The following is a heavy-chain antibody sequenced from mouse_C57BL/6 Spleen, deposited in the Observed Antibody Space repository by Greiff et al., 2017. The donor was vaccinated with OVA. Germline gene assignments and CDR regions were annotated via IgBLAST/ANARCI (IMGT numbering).Heavy chain of an antibody. CDR3: ARDYGNSYYFDY. V-gene: IGHV1-61*01. D-gene: IGHD2-1*01. J-gene: IGHJ2*01. Sequence: VQLQQPGAELVRPGSSVKLSCKASGYTFTSYWMDWVKQRPGQGLEWIGNIYPSDSETHYNQKFKDKATLTVDKSSSTAYMQLSSLTSEDSAVYYCARDYGNSYYFDYWGQGTTLTVSS. CDR1: GYTFTSYW. CDR2: IYPSDSET.